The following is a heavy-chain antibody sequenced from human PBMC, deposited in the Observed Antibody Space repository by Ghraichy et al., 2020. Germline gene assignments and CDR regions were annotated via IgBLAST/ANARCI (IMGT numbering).Heavy chain of an antibody. CDR1: ADSMKTYY. J-gene: IGHJ6*03. V-gene: IGHV4-59*08. Sequence: SETLSLTCNVPADSMKTYYWSWIRQSPGKGLEWLGYNFYYASAKYNPSLESRATISIDTSKNQFSLRLSSVTPADTAVYYCARLGLGHYMDVWGKGTTVIVS. CDR2: NFYYASA. CDR3: ARLGLGHYMDV. D-gene: IGHD5/OR15-5a*01.